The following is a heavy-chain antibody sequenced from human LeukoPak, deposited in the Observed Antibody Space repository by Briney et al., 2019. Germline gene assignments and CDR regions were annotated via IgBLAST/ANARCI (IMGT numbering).Heavy chain of an antibody. CDR2: IIPIFGTA. J-gene: IGHJ4*02. V-gene: IGHV1-69*13. CDR3: ASPRQDGYKQYFDY. D-gene: IGHD5-24*01. Sequence: SVKVSCKVSGYTLTELSMHWVRQAPGQGLEWMGGIIPIFGTANYAQKFQGRVTITADESTSTAYMELSSLRSEDTAVYYCASPRQDGYKQYFDYWGQGTLVTVSS. CDR1: GYTLTELS.